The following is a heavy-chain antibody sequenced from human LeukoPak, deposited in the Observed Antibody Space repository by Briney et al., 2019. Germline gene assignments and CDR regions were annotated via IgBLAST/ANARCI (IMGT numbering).Heavy chain of an antibody. CDR1: GYTFTGYY. D-gene: IGHD1-1*01. V-gene: IGHV1-2*02. CDR2: INPNSGGT. CDR3: ARGPNGYYFDY. Sequence: GASVKVSCKASGYTFTGYYMHWVRQARGQGLEWRGWINPNSGGTNYAQKLQGRVTMTWDSSISTAYMELSRLRSDDTAVYYWARGPNGYYFDYWGEGTLVTVSS. J-gene: IGHJ4*02.